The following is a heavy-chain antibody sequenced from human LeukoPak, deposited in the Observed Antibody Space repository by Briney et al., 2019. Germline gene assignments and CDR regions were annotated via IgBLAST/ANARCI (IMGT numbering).Heavy chain of an antibody. Sequence: ASVKVSCKASGYTFTSYGISWVRPAPGQGLEWMGWISAYNGNTNYAQKLQGRVTMTTDTSTSTAYMELRSLRSDDTAVYYCARLGGYYDSSGYLFDYWGQGTLVTVSS. CDR2: ISAYNGNT. V-gene: IGHV1-18*01. J-gene: IGHJ4*02. D-gene: IGHD3-22*01. CDR1: GYTFTSYG. CDR3: ARLGGYYDSSGYLFDY.